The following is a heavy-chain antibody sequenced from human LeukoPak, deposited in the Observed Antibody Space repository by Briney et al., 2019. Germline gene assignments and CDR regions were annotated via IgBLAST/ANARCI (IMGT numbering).Heavy chain of an antibody. V-gene: IGHV3-7*04. J-gene: IGHJ5*02. D-gene: IGHD6-19*01. CDR3: ARAGSDWFNWFDP. Sequence: AGGSLRLSCAASGFTFSSYWMTWFRQAPGKGLEWVANIKQDGTEKMFVGSVKGRFTISRDNPKNSLNLQMNSLRVEDTAVYYCARAGSDWFNWFDPWGQGTLVTVSS. CDR1: GFTFSSYW. CDR2: IKQDGTEK.